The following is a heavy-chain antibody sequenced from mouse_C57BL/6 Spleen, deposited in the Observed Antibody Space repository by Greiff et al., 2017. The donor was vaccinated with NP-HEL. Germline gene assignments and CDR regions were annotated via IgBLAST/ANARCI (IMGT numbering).Heavy chain of an antibody. CDR1: GFTFSSYA. CDR2: ISDGGSYT. Sequence: EVKLMESGGGLVKPGGSLKLSCAASGFTFSSYAMSWVRQTPEKRLEWVATISDGGSYTYYPDNVKGRFTISRDNAKNNLYLQMSHLKSEDTAMYYWARDGDGYYVNWYFDVWGTGTTVTVSS. V-gene: IGHV5-4*01. D-gene: IGHD2-3*01. J-gene: IGHJ1*03. CDR3: ARDGDGYYVNWYFDV.